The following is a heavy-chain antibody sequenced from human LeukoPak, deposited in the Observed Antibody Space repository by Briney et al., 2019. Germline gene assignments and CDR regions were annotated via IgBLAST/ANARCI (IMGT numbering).Heavy chain of an antibody. CDR3: ARWTGWFDP. Sequence: KTSKTLSPPCAAHGGSFSGYYWSWIRPPPGKGLEWSGVINHSGSTNYNPSLKSRVTISVDTSKNPLSLKLSSVTAADTAVYYCARWTGWFDPYGQGTLVTVTS. V-gene: IGHV4-34*01. CDR1: GGSFSGYY. CDR2: INHSGST. D-gene: IGHD1-14*01. J-gene: IGHJ5*02.